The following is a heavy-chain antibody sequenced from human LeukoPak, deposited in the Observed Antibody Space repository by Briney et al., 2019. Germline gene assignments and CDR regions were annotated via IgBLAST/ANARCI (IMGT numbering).Heavy chain of an antibody. CDR2: IYHSGST. J-gene: IGHJ3*02. CDR1: GYSISSGYY. Sequence: SETLSLTCTVSGYSISSGYYWGWIRQPPGKGLEWIGCIYHSGSTYYNPSLKSRVTISVDTSKNRFSLKLSSVTAADTAVYYCARDLLYCSGGSCQDAFDIWGQGTMVTVSS. D-gene: IGHD2-15*01. CDR3: ARDLLYCSGGSCQDAFDI. V-gene: IGHV4-38-2*02.